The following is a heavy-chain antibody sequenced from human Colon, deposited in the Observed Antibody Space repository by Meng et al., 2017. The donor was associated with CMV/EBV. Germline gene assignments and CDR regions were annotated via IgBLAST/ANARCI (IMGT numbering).Heavy chain of an antibody. CDR1: GFTVSAYY. CDR3: ARELESGGLDY. D-gene: IGHD3-3*01. J-gene: IGHJ4*02. V-gene: IGHV1-2*06. CDR2: INPISGGT. Sequence: SCKASGFTVSAYYIYWVRQAPGQGLEWVGRINPISGGTTYAQKFKGRVTLTRDTSISTDYMEVGSLTSDDTAVYFCARELESGGLDYWGQGTLVTVSS.